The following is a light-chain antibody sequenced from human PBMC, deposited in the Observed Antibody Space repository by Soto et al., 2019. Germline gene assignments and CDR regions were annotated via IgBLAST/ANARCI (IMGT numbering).Light chain of an antibody. V-gene: IGKV3-20*01. CDR3: KQYRSSVR. CDR2: GAS. CDR1: QSVDTTF. J-gene: IGKJ1*01. Sequence: EIVLTQSPGSLSLSPGQRATLSCRASQSVDTTFFAWYQKKPGQAPRIIIYGASKRATGIPDRFSGSGSGTDFTLIISSVEPEDFAVYYCKQYRSSVRFGHGTKVEIK.